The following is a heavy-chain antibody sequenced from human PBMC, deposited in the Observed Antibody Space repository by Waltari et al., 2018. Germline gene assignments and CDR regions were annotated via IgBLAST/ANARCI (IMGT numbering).Heavy chain of an antibody. V-gene: IGHV1-69*02. CDR1: GGPFSSVG. D-gene: IGHD5-12*01. CDR3: ARRVSTKGAFEV. Sequence: QVQLVQSGPEVKQPGSSVKVSCKSSGGPFSSVGLHWLRPAPGQGLEWMGKVIPMPGITDYEKKFQGRLRITAEISTTTGYMELRSLGTEDTAIYYCARRVSTKGAFEVWGRGTLVTVSP. CDR2: VIPMPGIT. J-gene: IGHJ3*01.